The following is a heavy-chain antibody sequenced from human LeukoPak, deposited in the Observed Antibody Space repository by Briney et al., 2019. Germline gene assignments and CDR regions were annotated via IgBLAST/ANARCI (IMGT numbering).Heavy chain of an antibody. CDR2: IIPIFGTA. CDR3: ARYIVVVPAASPSEAGDYYYYMDV. J-gene: IGHJ6*03. D-gene: IGHD2-2*01. Sequence: GSSVKVSCKASGGTFSSYAISWVRQAPGQGLEWMGGIIPIFGTANYAQKFQGRVTITADESTNTAYMELSSLRPEDTAVYYCARYIVVVPAASPSEAGDYYYYMDVWGKGTTVTVFS. V-gene: IGHV1-69*01. CDR1: GGTFSSYA.